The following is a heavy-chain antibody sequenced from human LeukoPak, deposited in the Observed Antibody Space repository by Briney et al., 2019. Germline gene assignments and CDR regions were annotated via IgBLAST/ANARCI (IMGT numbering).Heavy chain of an antibody. V-gene: IGHV4-39*01. CDR3: ARLNPLEHLFSFYFDS. J-gene: IGHJ4*02. CDR1: GDSISNGHYY. Sequence: WETLSLTCSVSGDSISNGHYYWGWIRQPPGKGLEWLATISSRGSTFYNPSLKSRVTISVDTSKNQISLNLSSVTASDTSLYYCARLNPLEHLFSFYFDSWGQGTLATVSS. D-gene: IGHD3-3*01. CDR2: ISSRGST.